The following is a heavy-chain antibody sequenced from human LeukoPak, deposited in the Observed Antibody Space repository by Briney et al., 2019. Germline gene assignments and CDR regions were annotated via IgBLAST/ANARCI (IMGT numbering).Heavy chain of an antibody. V-gene: IGHV1-69*13. CDR1: GGTFSSYG. CDR2: IIPIFGTA. D-gene: IGHD3-16*02. Sequence: SVKVSCKASGGTFSSYGISWVRQAPGQGLEWMGGIIPIFGTANYAQKFQGRVTITADESTSTAYMELSSLRSEDTAVYYCARDLGLRLGELSITWGQGTLVTVSS. CDR3: ARDLGLRLGELSIT. J-gene: IGHJ5*02.